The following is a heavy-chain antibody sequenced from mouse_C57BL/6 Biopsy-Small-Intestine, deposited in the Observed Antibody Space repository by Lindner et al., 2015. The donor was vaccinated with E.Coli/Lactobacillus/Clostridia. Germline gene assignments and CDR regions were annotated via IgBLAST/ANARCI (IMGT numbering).Heavy chain of an antibody. D-gene: IGHD2-13*01. Sequence: EVQLQESGAELVRPGALVKLSCKASGFTIKDYYMHWVKQRPEQGLEWIGWIDPENGDTIYDPKFQGKASMTADTSSNTAYLQLSSLTSEDTAVYYCVAYSDYEAYWGQGTLVTVSA. CDR1: GFTIKDYY. J-gene: IGHJ3*01. CDR3: VAYSDYEAY. CDR2: IDPENGDT. V-gene: IGHV14-1*02.